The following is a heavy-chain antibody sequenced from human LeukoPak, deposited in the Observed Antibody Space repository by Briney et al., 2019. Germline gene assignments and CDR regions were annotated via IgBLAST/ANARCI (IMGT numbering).Heavy chain of an antibody. J-gene: IGHJ6*02. D-gene: IGHD3-3*01. CDR3: ARAGSGTNYYYGMDG. CDR1: GYTFTGYY. Sequence: GASVKVSCKASGYTFTGYYMHWVRQAPGQGLEWMGRINPNSGGTNYAQKFQGRVTMTRDTSISTAYMELSRLRSDDTAVYYCARAGSGTNYYYGMDGRGQGTTVTVSS. V-gene: IGHV1-2*06. CDR2: INPNSGGT.